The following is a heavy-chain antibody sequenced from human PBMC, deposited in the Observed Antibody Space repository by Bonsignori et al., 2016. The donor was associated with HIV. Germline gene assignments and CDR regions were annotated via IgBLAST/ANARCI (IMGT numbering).Heavy chain of an antibody. CDR2: IYYSGST. CDR1: GGSISSSSYY. J-gene: IGHJ1*01. Sequence: SETLSLTCTVSGGSISSSSYYWGWIRQPPGKGLEWIGSIYYSGSTYYNPSLKSRVTISVDTSKNQFSLKLSSVTAADTAVYYCARDHWALFDFQHWGQGTLVTVSS. V-gene: IGHV4-39*07. CDR3: ARDHWALFDFQH. D-gene: IGHD2-21*01.